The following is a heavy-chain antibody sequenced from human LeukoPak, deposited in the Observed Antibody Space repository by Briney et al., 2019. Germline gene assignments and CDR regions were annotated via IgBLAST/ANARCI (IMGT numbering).Heavy chain of an antibody. CDR2: IYHSGST. Sequence: SETLSLTCTVSGGSISSDNYYWNWSRQPPGKGLEYIGNIYHSGSTYYNPSLKSRVTISVDRSKNQFSLNLSSVTAADTAVYYCATEDYYNYTPFDYWGQGALVTVSS. CDR1: GGSISSDNYY. J-gene: IGHJ4*02. D-gene: IGHD4-11*01. CDR3: ATEDYYNYTPFDY. V-gene: IGHV4-30-2*01.